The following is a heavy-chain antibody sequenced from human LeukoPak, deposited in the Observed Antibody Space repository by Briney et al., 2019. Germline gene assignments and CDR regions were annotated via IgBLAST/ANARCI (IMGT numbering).Heavy chain of an antibody. Sequence: GGSLRLSCAASGFTFSTYWMHWVRQAPGKGLFWVSRMNSDGSSTSYADSVKGRFTISRDNAKNSLYLQMNSLRDDDTAVYYCARKLVGAAGAAFDIWGQGTMVTVSS. CDR1: GFTFSTYW. V-gene: IGHV3-74*01. CDR3: ARKLVGAAGAAFDI. J-gene: IGHJ3*02. CDR2: MNSDGSST. D-gene: IGHD1-26*01.